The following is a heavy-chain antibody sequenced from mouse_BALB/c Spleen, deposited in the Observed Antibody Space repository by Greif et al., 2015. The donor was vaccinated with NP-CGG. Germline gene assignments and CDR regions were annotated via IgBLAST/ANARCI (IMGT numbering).Heavy chain of an antibody. D-gene: IGHD3-3*01. CDR2: IDPANGNT. Sequence: EVQLQQSGAELVKPGASVKLSCTASGFNIKDTYMDWVKQRPEQGLEWIGRIDPANGNTKYDPKFQGKATITADTSSNTAYLQLSSLTSEDTAVYYCAGTYFDYWGQGTTLTVSS. J-gene: IGHJ2*01. CDR3: AGTYFDY. CDR1: GFNIKDTY. V-gene: IGHV14-3*02.